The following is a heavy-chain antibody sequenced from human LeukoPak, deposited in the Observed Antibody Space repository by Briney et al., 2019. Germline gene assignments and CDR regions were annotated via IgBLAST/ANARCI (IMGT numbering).Heavy chain of an antibody. CDR2: ISYDGSNK. J-gene: IGHJ5*02. CDR3: ARVDSSGWFYD. D-gene: IGHD6-19*01. V-gene: IGHV3-30-3*01. Sequence: PGRSLRLSCAAYGFTFSSYAMHWVRQAPGKGLEWVAVISYDGSNKYYADSVKGRFTISRDNSKNTLYLQMNSLRAEDTAVYYCARVDSSGWFYDWGQGTLVTVSS. CDR1: GFTFSSYA.